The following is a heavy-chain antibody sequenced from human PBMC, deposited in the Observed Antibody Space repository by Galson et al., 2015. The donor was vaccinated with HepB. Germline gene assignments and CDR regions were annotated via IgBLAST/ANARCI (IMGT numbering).Heavy chain of an antibody. CDR2: IYYSGST. J-gene: IGHJ5*02. V-gene: IGHV4-31*03. CDR1: GGSITSGGYY. D-gene: IGHD2-2*01. Sequence: TLSLTCTVSGGSITSGGYYWSWIRQHPGKGLEWIRYIYYSGSTYYNPSLKSRVTISVDTSKNQFSLKLSSVTAADTAVYYCARELTDCSSTSCSNWFDPWGQGTLVTVSS. CDR3: ARELTDCSSTSCSNWFDP.